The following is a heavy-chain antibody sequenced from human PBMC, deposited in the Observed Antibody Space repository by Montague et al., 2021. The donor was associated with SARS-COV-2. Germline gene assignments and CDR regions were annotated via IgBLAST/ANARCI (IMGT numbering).Heavy chain of an antibody. J-gene: IGHJ6*02. CDR1: GGSISSSSYY. CDR2: IYYSGST. Sequence: SETLSLTCTVSGGSISSSSYYWGWIRQPPGKGLEWIGSIYYSGSTYYNPSLKSRVTISVDTSKNQFSLKLSSVTAADTAVYYCARVGRQQLVRLTGIDGWGQGTTVTGSS. D-gene: IGHD6-13*01. CDR3: ARVGRQQLVRLTGIDG. V-gene: IGHV4-39*07.